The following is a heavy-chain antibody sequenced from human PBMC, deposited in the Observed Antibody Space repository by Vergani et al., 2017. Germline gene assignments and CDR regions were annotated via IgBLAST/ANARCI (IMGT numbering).Heavy chain of an antibody. V-gene: IGHV3-23*04. D-gene: IGHD2-15*01. Sequence: EVQLVESGGGLVQPGGSLRLSCAASGFTFSSYAMSWVRQAPGKGLEWVSAISGSGGSTYYADSVKGRFTISRDNSKNTLYLQMNSLRSEDTAVYYCARLYCSGGSCYPYWGQGTLVTVSS. J-gene: IGHJ4*02. CDR2: ISGSGGST. CDR1: GFTFSSYA. CDR3: ARLYCSGGSCYPY.